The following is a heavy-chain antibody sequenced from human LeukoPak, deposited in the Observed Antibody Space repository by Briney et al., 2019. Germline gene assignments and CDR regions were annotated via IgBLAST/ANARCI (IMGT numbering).Heavy chain of an antibody. Sequence: SETLSLTCTVSGASVSDYYWSWIRQPPGKGLEWIGYIFYSGSVNYNPSLKSRVTMSVDTSKNQFSLRLTSVTAADTAVYYCATWGAEGAVPHWGQGTLVTVSS. CDR2: IFYSGSV. J-gene: IGHJ4*02. V-gene: IGHV4-59*02. CDR3: ATWGAEGAVPH. D-gene: IGHD1-26*01. CDR1: GASVSDYY.